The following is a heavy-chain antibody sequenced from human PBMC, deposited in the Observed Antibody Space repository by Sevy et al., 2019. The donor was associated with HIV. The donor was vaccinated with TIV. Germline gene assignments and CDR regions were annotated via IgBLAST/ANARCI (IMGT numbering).Heavy chain of an antibody. CDR1: GGSISSSSYY. Sequence: SETLSLTCTVSGGSISSSSYYWGWIRQPPGKGLEWIGSIYYSGSTYYNPSLKSRVTISVDTSKNQFSLKLSSVTAADTAVDYCARHGGITIFGVVIGPVDYYGMDVWGQGTTVTVSS. D-gene: IGHD3-3*01. CDR2: IYYSGST. J-gene: IGHJ6*02. CDR3: ARHGGITIFGVVIGPVDYYGMDV. V-gene: IGHV4-39*01.